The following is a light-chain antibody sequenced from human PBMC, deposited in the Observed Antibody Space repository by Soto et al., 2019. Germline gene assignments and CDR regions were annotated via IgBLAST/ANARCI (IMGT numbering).Light chain of an antibody. CDR3: ETWDNNILV. J-gene: IGLJ2*01. Sequence: QLVLTQSSSASASLGSSVKRTCTLSSGHSSYIIAWHQQQPGKAPRYLMKLEVSGSYNKGRGVPDRFSGSSSGADRYLTISHLQFEDEADYYCETWDNNILVFGGGTKLTVL. CDR1: SGHSSYI. V-gene: IGLV4-60*02. CDR2: LEVSGSY.